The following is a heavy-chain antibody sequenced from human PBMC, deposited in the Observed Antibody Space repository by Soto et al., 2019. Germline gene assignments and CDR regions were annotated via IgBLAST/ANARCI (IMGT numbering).Heavy chain of an antibody. J-gene: IGHJ4*02. V-gene: IGHV3-74*01. D-gene: IGHD2-2*01. CDR3: TRRGCSTTGCYFN. CDR2: INGDGSSI. CDR1: GFPFSSYW. Sequence: GGSLRLSCAASGFPFSSYWMHWVRQAPGKGLVWVSRINGDGSSISYADSVKGRFTISRDNAKNTLYMQMNSLRAEDAAVYYCTRRGCSTTGCYFNWGRGTLVTVSS.